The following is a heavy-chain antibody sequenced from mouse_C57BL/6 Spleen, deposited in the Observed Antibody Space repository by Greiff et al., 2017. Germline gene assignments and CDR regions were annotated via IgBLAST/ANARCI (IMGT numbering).Heavy chain of an antibody. CDR2: IDPSDSET. CDR3: ASSYYSNYVETWFAY. D-gene: IGHD2-5*01. J-gene: IGHJ3*01. CDR1: GYTFTSYW. V-gene: IGHV1-52*01. Sequence: QVQLQQPGAELVRPGSSVKLSCKASGYTFTSYWMHWVKQRPIQGLEWIGNIDPSDSETHYNQKFKDKATLPVDKSSSTAYMQLSSLTSEDSAVYYCASSYYSNYVETWFAYWGQGTLVTVSA.